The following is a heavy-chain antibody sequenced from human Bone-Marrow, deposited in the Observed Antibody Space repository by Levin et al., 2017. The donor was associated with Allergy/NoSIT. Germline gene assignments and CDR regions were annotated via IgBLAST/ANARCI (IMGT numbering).Heavy chain of an antibody. CDR3: AKGHYYDSSGRYSYLDS. V-gene: IGHV3-30*18. D-gene: IGHD3-22*01. CDR2: ISYDGSNE. Sequence: GGSLRLSCAASGFTFSNYGMHWVRQAPGKGLEWVAIISYDGSNEYYADSVKGRFTISRDISKNTLYLQMNSLRAEDTAVYYCAKGHYYDSSGRYSYLDSWGQGTLVTVSS. J-gene: IGHJ4*02. CDR1: GFTFSNYG.